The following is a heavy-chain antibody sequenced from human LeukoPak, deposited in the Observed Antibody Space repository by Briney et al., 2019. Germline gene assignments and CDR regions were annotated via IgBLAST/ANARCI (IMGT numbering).Heavy chain of an antibody. D-gene: IGHD2-21*01. CDR3: ARGRLIYYGMDV. Sequence: ASVKVSCKASGYTFTSYDINWVRQATGQGLEWMGWMNPNSGNTGYAQKFQGRVTMTRNTSIGTAYMELSSLRSEDTAVYYCARGRLIYYGMDVWGQGTTVTVSS. CDR2: MNPNSGNT. J-gene: IGHJ6*02. V-gene: IGHV1-8*01. CDR1: GYTFTSYD.